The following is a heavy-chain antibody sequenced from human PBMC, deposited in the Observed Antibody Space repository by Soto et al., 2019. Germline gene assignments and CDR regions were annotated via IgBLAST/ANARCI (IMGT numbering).Heavy chain of an antibody. CDR2: IDYSGNT. V-gene: IGHV4-30-4*01. J-gene: IGHJ6*04. CDR3: ARDGPYYYGFAF. Sequence: SETLSLTCSVSGDSITNSDYYWNWIRQSPGKGLEWIASIDYSGNTYYNPSLKSRVVISADTSKNLFSLKFRSVTAEDTALYFCARDGPYYYGFAFRGKGTTVTVST. CDR1: GDSITNSDYY.